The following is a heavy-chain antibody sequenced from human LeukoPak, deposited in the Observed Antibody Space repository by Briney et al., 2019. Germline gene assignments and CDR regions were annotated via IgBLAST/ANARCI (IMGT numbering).Heavy chain of an antibody. J-gene: IGHJ6*03. CDR1: GFTFSSYQ. CDR2: IDVGGGGTK. D-gene: IGHD3-3*01. V-gene: IGHV3-48*03. Sequence: PGGSLRLSCIASGFTFSSYQMNWVRQAPGKGLEWVSFIDVGGGGTKLYADSVKGRFTTSRDDAKNSLYLQMNSLRAEDTAVYYCAREGFGVVRYYYYYMDVWGKGTTVTVSS. CDR3: AREGFGVVRYYYYYMDV.